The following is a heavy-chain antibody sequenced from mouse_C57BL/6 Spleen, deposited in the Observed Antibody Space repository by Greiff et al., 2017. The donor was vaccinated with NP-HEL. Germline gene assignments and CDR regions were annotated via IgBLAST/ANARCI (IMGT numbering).Heavy chain of an antibody. CDR1: GYTFTSYW. V-gene: IGHV1-64*01. D-gene: IGHD2-3*01. Sequence: QVQLQQPGAELVKPGASVKLSCKASGYTFTSYWMHWVTQRPGQGLEWIGMIHPKSGSTNYNEKFKSKATLTVDKSSSTAYMQLSSLTAEDSAVYYCARPDGAWCAYWGQGTLVTVSA. CDR2: IHPKSGST. CDR3: ARPDGAWCAY. J-gene: IGHJ3*01.